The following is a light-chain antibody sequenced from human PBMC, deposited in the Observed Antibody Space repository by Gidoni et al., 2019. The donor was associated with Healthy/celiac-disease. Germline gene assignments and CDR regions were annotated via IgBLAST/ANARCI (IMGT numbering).Light chain of an antibody. CDR2: DAS. CDR1: QSVSSY. V-gene: IGKV3-11*01. CDR3: QQRSNWPPLLT. Sequence: EIVLTQSPATLSLSPGARATLSCRASQSVSSYLAWYQQKPGQAPRLLIYDASNGATGIPARFSGSGSGTDFTLTISSLEPEDFAVYYCQQRSNWPPLLTFGGGTKVEIK. J-gene: IGKJ4*01.